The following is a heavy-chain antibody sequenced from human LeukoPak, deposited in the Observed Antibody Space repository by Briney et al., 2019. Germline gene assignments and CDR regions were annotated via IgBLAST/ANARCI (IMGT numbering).Heavy chain of an antibody. CDR1: GFTFSSYG. CDR2: ISGSGGST. J-gene: IGHJ4*02. Sequence: GGSLRLSCAASGFTFSSYGMSWVRQAPGKGLEWVSAISGSGGSTYYADSVKGRFTISRDNSKNTLYLQMNSLRAEDTAVYYCAKTNGQWLSLTYFDYWGQGTLVTVSS. V-gene: IGHV3-23*01. D-gene: IGHD3-22*01. CDR3: AKTNGQWLSLTYFDY.